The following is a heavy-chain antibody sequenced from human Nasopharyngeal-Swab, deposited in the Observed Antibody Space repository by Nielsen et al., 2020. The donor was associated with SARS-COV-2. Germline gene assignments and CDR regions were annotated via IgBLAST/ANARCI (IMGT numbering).Heavy chain of an antibody. J-gene: IGHJ4*02. V-gene: IGHV4-39*01. Sequence: SETLSPTCTLSAASITSIDYYWGWILQPSGKGLDWICIMHDRASTYSNPTLKSRVTLSVDTSKNQFSLRLSSVTAADTTLYYCARILSKHNSGSYYGGEFDYWGQGTLVTVSS. D-gene: IGHD3-10*01. CDR2: MHDRAST. CDR3: ARILSKHNSGSYYGGEFDY. CDR1: AASITSIDYY.